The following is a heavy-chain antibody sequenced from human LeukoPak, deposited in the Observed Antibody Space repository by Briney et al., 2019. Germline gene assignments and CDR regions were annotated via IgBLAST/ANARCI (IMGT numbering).Heavy chain of an antibody. CDR3: ARPHTVLYNWFDP. D-gene: IGHD4-11*01. V-gene: IGHV1-2*06. CDR1: GYTFTGYY. J-gene: IGHJ5*02. Sequence: ASVKVSCKASGYTFTGYYMHWVRQAPGQGLEWMGRINPNSGGTNYAQKFQGRVTMTRDTSISTAYMELSRLRYDDTAVYYCARPHTVLYNWFDPWGQRTLVTVSS. CDR2: INPNSGGT.